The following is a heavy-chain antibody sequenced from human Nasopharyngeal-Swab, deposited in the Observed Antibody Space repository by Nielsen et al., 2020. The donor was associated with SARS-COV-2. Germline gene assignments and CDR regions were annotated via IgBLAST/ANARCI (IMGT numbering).Heavy chain of an antibody. J-gene: IGHJ4*02. V-gene: IGHV3-13*01. CDR2: IGTAGDT. D-gene: IGHD5-18*01. CDR3: ARQDTAMALDY. CDR1: GFTFSSYD. Sequence: GGSLRLSCAASGFTFSSYDMHWVRQATGKGLEWVSTIGTAGDTYYVGSVKGRFTISRDNAKNSLYLQMNSLRAEDTAVYYCARQDTAMALDYWGQGTLVTVSS.